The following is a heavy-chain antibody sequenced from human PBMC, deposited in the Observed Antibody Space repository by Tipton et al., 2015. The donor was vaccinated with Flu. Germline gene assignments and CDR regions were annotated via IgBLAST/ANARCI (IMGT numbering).Heavy chain of an antibody. V-gene: IGHV3-9*01. CDR3: VRHTEPRMQGAMDV. D-gene: IGHD1-14*01. CDR2: ISWDSGNI. Sequence: SLRLSCIGSGFTFEDHAMYWVRQGPGKGLEWVSGISWDSGNIDYAESVKGRFIISRDNAKNSLFLQMNGLRSEDTAVYYCVRHTEPRMQGAMDVWGQGTTVTVYS. J-gene: IGHJ6*02. CDR1: GFTFEDHA.